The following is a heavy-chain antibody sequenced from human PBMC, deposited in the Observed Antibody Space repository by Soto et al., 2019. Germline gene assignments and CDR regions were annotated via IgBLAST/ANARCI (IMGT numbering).Heavy chain of an antibody. V-gene: IGHV1-18*04. D-gene: IGHD3-22*01. CDR3: ARDWSRYFDSSGLMWFY. J-gene: IGHJ4*02. CDR1: GYTFNYYG. Sequence: GASVKVSCKAPGYTFNYYGISWVRQAPGQGLEWVGWISAHNGDTKYAQNLQGRLTLTTDTSTSTAYMELTSLTSDDTAVYYCARDWSRYFDSSGLMWFYWGQGTLVTVSS. CDR2: ISAHNGDT.